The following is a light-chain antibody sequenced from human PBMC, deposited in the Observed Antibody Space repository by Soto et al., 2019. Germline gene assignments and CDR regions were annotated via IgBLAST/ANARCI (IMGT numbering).Light chain of an antibody. Sequence: EIVMTQSPTTLSVSPGERATVSCRASQSVSSHLAWFQQRPGQAPRLLIYGASNRATGIPARFGGSGSGTNFTLTISSLEPEDFAVYYCQQRSNWPPVLTFGGGTKVDIK. J-gene: IGKJ4*01. CDR2: GAS. V-gene: IGKV3-11*01. CDR1: QSVSSH. CDR3: QQRSNWPPVLT.